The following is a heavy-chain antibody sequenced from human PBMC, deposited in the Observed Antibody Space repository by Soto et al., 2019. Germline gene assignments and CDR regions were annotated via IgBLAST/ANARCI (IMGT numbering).Heavy chain of an antibody. CDR2: ISSSSRTI. CDR1: GFTFSSYH. Sequence: GSLRLSCAASGFTFSSYHMNWVRQAPGKGLEWVSYISSSSRTIYYADSVKGRFTISRDNAKNTLYLQMNSMRDDDTAVYYCAKVLHYYYYGMDVWGQGTTVTVSS. CDR3: AKVLHYYYYGMDV. J-gene: IGHJ6*02. V-gene: IGHV3-48*02.